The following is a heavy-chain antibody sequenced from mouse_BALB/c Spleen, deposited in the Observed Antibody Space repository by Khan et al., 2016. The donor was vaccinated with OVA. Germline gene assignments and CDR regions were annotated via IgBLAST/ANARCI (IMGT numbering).Heavy chain of an antibody. J-gene: IGHJ2*01. V-gene: IGHV1-84*02. CDR1: GHTFTAYY. Sequence: VQLQESGPELVKPGASVKMSFKSSGHTFTAYYINLVKQTPGQGLQWIGWIHPGSANTKYNERFKGKATLTVDTSSSTSYMQLSSLTAEDTAVDFCAGGVDYWGHGTTLTVSS. CDR2: IHPGSANT. CDR3: AGGVDY.